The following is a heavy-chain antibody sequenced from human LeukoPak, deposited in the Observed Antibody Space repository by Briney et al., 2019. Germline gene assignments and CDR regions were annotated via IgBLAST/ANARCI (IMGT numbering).Heavy chain of an antibody. CDR2: ISSSSSTI. CDR3: ARYGDYGEYNWFDP. Sequence: TGGSLRLSCAASGFTFSRYNMNWVRQAPGKGLEWVSYISSSSSTIYYADSVKGRFTISRDNAKNSLYLQMNSLRAEDTAVYYCARYGDYGEYNWFDPWGQGTLVTVSS. J-gene: IGHJ5*02. CDR1: GFTFSRYN. D-gene: IGHD4-17*01. V-gene: IGHV3-48*01.